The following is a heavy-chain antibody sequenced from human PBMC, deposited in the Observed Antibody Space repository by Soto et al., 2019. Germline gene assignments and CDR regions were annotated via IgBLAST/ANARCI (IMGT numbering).Heavy chain of an antibody. CDR2: ISAYNGNT. CDR1: GYTFTSYG. J-gene: IGHJ1*01. V-gene: IGHV1-18*01. CDR3: ARDLGELGIRGGGEYFQH. Sequence: ASVKVSCKASGYTFTSYGISWVRQAPGQGLEWMGWISAYNGNTNYAQKLQGRVTMTTDTSTSTAYMELRSLRSDDTAVYYCARDLGELGIRGGGEYFQHWGQGTLVTVSS. D-gene: IGHD3-16*01.